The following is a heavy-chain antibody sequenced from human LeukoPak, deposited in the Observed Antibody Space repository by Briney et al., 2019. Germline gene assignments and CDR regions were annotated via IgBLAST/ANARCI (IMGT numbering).Heavy chain of an antibody. V-gene: IGHV4-31*03. Sequence: SSQTLSLTCTVSGGSISSGGYYWSWIRQHPGKGLEWIGYIYYSGSTYYNPSLGSRVTISLDTSKNQISLKLSSVTAADTAVYYCARGSSGFYYEWGQGYLVTVSS. J-gene: IGHJ4*02. CDR3: ARGSSGFYYE. CDR2: IYYSGST. CDR1: GGSISSGGYY. D-gene: IGHD3-22*01.